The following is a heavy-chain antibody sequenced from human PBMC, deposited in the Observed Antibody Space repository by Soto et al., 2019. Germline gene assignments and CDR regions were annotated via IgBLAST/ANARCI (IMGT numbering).Heavy chain of an antibody. CDR2: ISYDGSNK. D-gene: IGHD1-1*01. Sequence: VQLVESGGGVVQPGRSLRLSCAASGFTFSSYAMHWVRQAPGKGLEWVAVISYDGSNKYYADSVKGRFTISRDHSKDTLYRQMNSLRAEDTAVYYCARDGRTAPAEGWFDPWGQGTLVTVSS. CDR3: ARDGRTAPAEGWFDP. CDR1: GFTFSSYA. J-gene: IGHJ5*02. V-gene: IGHV3-30-3*01.